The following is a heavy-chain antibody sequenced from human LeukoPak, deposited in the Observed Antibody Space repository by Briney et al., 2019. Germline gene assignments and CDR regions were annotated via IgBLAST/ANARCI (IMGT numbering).Heavy chain of an antibody. CDR2: IYNSANN. CDR1: GDSLSSSY. CDR3: ARRFSSRSDGNGYYYGHDAFDV. J-gene: IGHJ3*01. Sequence: PSETLSLTCSVSGDSLSSSYWSWIRQPRGKGRVWIGNIYNSANNNYNPSLQSRVTMSVDPSKSQFSLQLASVSAADTAVYYCARRFSSRSDGNGYYYGHDAFDVWGQGTLVTVSS. D-gene: IGHD3-22*01. V-gene: IGHV4-59*08.